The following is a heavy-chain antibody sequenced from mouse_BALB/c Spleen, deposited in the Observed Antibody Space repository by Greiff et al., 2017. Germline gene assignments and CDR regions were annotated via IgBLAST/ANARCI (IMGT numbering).Heavy chain of an antibody. D-gene: IGHD2-1*01. J-gene: IGHJ2*01. CDR3: GRGGNGGFDY. Sequence: DVMLVESGGGLVQPGGSRKLSCAASGFTFSSFGMHWVRQAPEKGLEWVAYISSGSSTIYYADTVKGRFTISRDNPKNTLFLQMTSLRSEDTAMYYCGRGGNGGFDYWGQGTTLTVSS. CDR2: ISSGSSTI. V-gene: IGHV5-17*02. CDR1: GFTFSSFG.